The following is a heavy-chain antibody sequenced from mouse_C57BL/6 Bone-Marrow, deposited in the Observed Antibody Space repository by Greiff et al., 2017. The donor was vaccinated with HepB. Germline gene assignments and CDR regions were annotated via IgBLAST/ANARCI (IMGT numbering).Heavy chain of an antibody. CDR2: IHPNSGST. J-gene: IGHJ4*01. CDR3: ARDHYGSTMDY. D-gene: IGHD1-1*01. V-gene: IGHV1-64*01. Sequence: VQLQQPGAELVKPGASVKLSCKASGYTFTSYWMHWVKQRPGQGLEWIGMIHPNSGSTNYNEKFKSKATLTVDKSSSTAYMQLSSLTSEDSAVYYCARDHYGSTMDYWGQGTSVTVSS. CDR1: GYTFTSYW.